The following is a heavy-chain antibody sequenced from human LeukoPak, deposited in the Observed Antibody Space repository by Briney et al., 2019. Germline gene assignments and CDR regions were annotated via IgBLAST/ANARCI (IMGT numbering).Heavy chain of an antibody. V-gene: IGHV3-30*02. Sequence: GGSLGLSCAASGFTFNNYGMHWVRQAPGKGLEWVAFIRYDGSYKYYADSVKGRFTISRDNSGSTLYLQMNSLSAGDTAVYYCAKTIVLMIYNTPAALDIWGQGTLVSVFS. CDR2: IRYDGSYK. J-gene: IGHJ3*02. CDR3: AKTIVLMIYNTPAALDI. CDR1: GFTFNNYG. D-gene: IGHD2-8*01.